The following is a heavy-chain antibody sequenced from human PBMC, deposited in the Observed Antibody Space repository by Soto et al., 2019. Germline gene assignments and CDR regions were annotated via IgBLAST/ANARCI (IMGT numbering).Heavy chain of an antibody. CDR3: ARDRSELGVVTAHDAFDR. CDR1: GGTFSSYA. J-gene: IGHJ3*02. CDR2: IIPIFGTA. Sequence: QVQLVQSGAEVKKPGSSVKVSCNISGGTFSSYAISWVRQAPGQGLEWMGGIIPIFGTANYAQKFQGRVTLTSDKSTFTAYMELSRRRSEDTAVSYCARDRSELGVVTAHDAFDRWCQGTMVTVSS. D-gene: IGHD2-21*02. V-gene: IGHV1-69*06.